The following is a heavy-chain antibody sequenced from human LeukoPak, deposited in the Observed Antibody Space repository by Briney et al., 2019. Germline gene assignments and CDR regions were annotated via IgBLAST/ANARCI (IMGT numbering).Heavy chain of an antibody. CDR1: GYTFTDHY. CDR2: IHPGRGDT. CDR3: ARPLWFGELSVLDY. V-gene: IGHV1-2*02. Sequence: ASVKVSCKALGYTFTDHYFHWLRQAPGQGIEWMGWIHPGRGDTNIAQKFQGRVTMTRDTSISTAYMELSRLRSDDTAVYYCARPLWFGELSVLDYWGQGTLVTVSS. D-gene: IGHD3-10*01. J-gene: IGHJ4*02.